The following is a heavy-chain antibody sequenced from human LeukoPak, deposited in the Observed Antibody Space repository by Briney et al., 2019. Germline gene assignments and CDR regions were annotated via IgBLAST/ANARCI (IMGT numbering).Heavy chain of an antibody. CDR3: ARDYSSSPFRVMDYYYMDV. Sequence: GGSLRLSCAASGFIFSSHWMSWVRQAPGKGLEWVANINQDGREKYSVDSVKGRFTISRDNTKMSLYLQVNSLRAEDTAMYYCARDYSSSPFRVMDYYYMDVWGKGTTVTVSS. D-gene: IGHD6-6*01. J-gene: IGHJ6*03. CDR2: INQDGREK. CDR1: GFIFSSHW. V-gene: IGHV3-7*01.